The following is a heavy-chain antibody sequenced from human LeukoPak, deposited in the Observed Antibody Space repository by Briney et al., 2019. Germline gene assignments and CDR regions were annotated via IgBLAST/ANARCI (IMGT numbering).Heavy chain of an antibody. D-gene: IGHD3-10*01. CDR3: ARPSTYYYGSGSYHSKVPFDY. Sequence: SETLSLTCTVSGGSISSSSYYWGWIRQPPGKGLEWVGSIYYSGSTYYNPSLKSRVTISVDTSKNQFSLKLSSVTAADTAVYYCARPSTYYYGSGSYHSKVPFDYWGQGTLVTVSS. CDR2: IYYSGST. V-gene: IGHV4-39*01. J-gene: IGHJ4*02. CDR1: GGSISSSSYY.